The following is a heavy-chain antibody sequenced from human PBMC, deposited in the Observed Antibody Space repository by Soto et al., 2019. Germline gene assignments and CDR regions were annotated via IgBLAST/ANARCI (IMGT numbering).Heavy chain of an antibody. J-gene: IGHJ6*01. D-gene: IGHD3-10*01. CDR3: VRSPLIRGVVRGLAV. CDR2: IIPFSGTT. V-gene: IGHV1-69*06. CDR1: GNTFINYA. Sequence: QVQLVQSGAEVRKPGSSVKVSCGTSGNTFINYAISWVRQAPGQGLEWMGGIIPFSGTTSYTQNFQGGVTLTADIGMTTGYIELSSLKPRDTAVYYCVRSPLIRGVVRGLAVWGQGTTITVSS.